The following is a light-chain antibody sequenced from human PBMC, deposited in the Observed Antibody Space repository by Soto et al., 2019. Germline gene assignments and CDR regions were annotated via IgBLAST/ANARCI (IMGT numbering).Light chain of an antibody. CDR3: QQHYSWPRS. Sequence: IVMTQSPDTLSVSPGETATLSCRASQSVSSSAAWYQHKPGQAPRLVIYSGYKRSPGVPARFSGSGYGTDFTLTISSLESDDFAIYYCQQHYSWPRSFGPGTKVEVK. CDR1: QSVSSS. CDR2: SGY. J-gene: IGKJ4*01. V-gene: IGKV3-15*01.